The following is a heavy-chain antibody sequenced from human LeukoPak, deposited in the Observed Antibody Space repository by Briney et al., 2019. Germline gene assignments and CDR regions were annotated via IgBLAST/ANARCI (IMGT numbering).Heavy chain of an antibody. Sequence: SGTLSLTCAVSGGSISSSNWWSWVRQPPGKGLEWIGEIYHSRSTNYNPSLKSRVTISVDKSKNQFSLKLSSVTAADTAVYYCARVQAAYSSSWYWGEGGDAFDIWGQGTMVTVSS. J-gene: IGHJ3*02. D-gene: IGHD6-13*01. CDR2: IYHSRST. V-gene: IGHV4-4*02. CDR1: GGSISSSNW. CDR3: ARVQAAYSSSWYWGEGGDAFDI.